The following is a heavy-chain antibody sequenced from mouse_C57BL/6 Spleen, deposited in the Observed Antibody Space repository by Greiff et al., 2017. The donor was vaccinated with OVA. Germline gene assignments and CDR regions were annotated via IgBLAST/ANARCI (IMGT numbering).Heavy chain of an antibody. CDR2: IDPSDSYT. Sequence: VQLQQPGAELVRPGTSVKLSCKASGYTFTSYWMHWVKQRPGQGLEWIGVIDPSDSYTNYNQKFKGKATLTVDTSSSTAYMQLSSLTSEDSAVYYCARRNLDGYVDVWGTGTTVTVSS. V-gene: IGHV1-59*01. CDR1: GYTFTSYW. CDR3: ARRNLDGYVDV. J-gene: IGHJ1*03.